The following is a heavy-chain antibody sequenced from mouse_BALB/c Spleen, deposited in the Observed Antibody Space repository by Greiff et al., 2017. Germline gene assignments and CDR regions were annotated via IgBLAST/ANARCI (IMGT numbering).Heavy chain of an antibody. D-gene: IGHD1-1*01. J-gene: IGHJ1*01. Sequence: VQLVKSGPGLVAPSQSLSITCTVSGFSLTSYGVHWVRQPPGKGLEWLGVIWAGGSTNYNSALMSRLSISKDNSKSQVFLKMNSLQTDDTAMYYCARHGSSYWYFDVWGAGTTVTVSS. CDR2: IWAGGST. CDR3: ARHGSSYWYFDV. CDR1: GFSLTSYG. V-gene: IGHV2-9*02.